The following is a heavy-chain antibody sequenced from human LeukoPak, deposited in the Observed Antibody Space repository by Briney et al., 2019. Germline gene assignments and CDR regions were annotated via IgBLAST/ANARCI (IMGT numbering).Heavy chain of an antibody. CDR2: ISGSGGST. Sequence: GGSLRLSCAASGFTFSSYAMSWVRQAPGKGLEWVSAISGSGGSTYYADSVKGRFTISRDNSKNTLYLQMNSLRAEDTAVYYCVKDLLRAYDFWSGYSSWGQGTLVTVSS. CDR1: GFTFSSYA. D-gene: IGHD3-3*01. V-gene: IGHV3-23*01. CDR3: VKDLLRAYDFWSGYSS. J-gene: IGHJ5*02.